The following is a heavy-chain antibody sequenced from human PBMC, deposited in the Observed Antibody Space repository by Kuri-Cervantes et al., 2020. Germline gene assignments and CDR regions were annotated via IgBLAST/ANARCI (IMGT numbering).Heavy chain of an antibody. CDR3: ARGPYAYDSSGYLPY. J-gene: IGHJ4*02. CDR2: IKQDGSEK. Sequence: GGSLRLSCAASGFTFSSCWMSWVRQAPGKGLEWVANIKQDGSEKYYVDSVKGRFTISRDNAKNSLYLQMNSLRAEDTAVYYCARGPYAYDSSGYLPYWGQGTLVTVSS. CDR1: GFTFSSCW. D-gene: IGHD3-22*01. V-gene: IGHV3-7*01.